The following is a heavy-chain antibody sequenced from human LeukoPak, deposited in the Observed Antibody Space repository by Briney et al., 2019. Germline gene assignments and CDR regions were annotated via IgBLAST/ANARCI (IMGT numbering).Heavy chain of an antibody. V-gene: IGHV4-4*07. CDR2: IYTSGRT. J-gene: IGHJ4*02. CDR1: GGSISSYY. CDR3: ARAGGIVAPGLFDY. Sequence: SETLSLTCTVSGGSISSYYWGWIRQPAGKGLEWIGRIYTSGRTNYNPSLKSRLTMSVDTSQNHFSLKLSFVTAADTAVYYSARAGGIVAPGLFDYWGQGTLVTVST. D-gene: IGHD6-13*01.